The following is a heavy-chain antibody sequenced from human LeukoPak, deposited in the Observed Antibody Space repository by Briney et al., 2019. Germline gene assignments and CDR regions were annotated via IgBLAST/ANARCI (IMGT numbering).Heavy chain of an antibody. D-gene: IGHD1-26*01. J-gene: IGHJ5*02. CDR3: AHDTLRDYSGSYGFVP. Sequence: SGPTLVKPTQTLTLTCTFSGFSLSTSGVGVGWIRQPPGKALEWLALIYWDDDKRYSPSLKSRLTITKDTSKNQVVLTMTNMDPVDTATYYCAHDTLRDYSGSYGFVPWGQGTLVTVSS. V-gene: IGHV2-5*02. CDR2: IYWDDDK. CDR1: GFSLSTSGVG.